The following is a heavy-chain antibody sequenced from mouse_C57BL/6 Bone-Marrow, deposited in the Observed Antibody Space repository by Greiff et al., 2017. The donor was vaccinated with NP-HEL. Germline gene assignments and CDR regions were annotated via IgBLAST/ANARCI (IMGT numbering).Heavy chain of an antibody. CDR1: GYSITSGYY. V-gene: IGHV3-6*01. Sequence: EVQLQQSGPGLVKPSQSLSLTCSVTGYSITSGYYWNWIRQFPGNKLEWMGYISYDGSNNYNPSLKNRISITRDTSKNQFFLKLNSVTTEDTATYYCARVFGVFDVWGTGTTVTVSS. CDR3: ARVFGVFDV. J-gene: IGHJ1*03. CDR2: ISYDGSN.